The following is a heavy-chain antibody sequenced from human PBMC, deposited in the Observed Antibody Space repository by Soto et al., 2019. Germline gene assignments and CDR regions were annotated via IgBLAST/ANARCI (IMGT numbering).Heavy chain of an antibody. CDR2: IYYTGSA. J-gene: IGHJ4*02. CDR1: GGSINSGDNY. V-gene: IGHV4-30-4*01. CDR3: ARFEGVGNGYHILDY. Sequence: QVQLQESGPGLVKPSQTLPLTCTVSGGSINSGDNYWSWIRQSPGKGLEWIGYIYYTGSAYYNPSLRSRVTMSVDTSKNQFSLKLNSVTAADTAVYFCARFEGVGNGYHILDYWGQGTLVTVSS. D-gene: IGHD6-25*01.